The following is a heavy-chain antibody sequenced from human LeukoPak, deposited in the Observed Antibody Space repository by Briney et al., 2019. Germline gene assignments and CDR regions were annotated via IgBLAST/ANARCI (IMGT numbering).Heavy chain of an antibody. V-gene: IGHV4-59*13. Sequence: SETLSLTCTVSGGSINSYYWSWIRQPPGKGLEWIGYIYYSGSTNYNPSLKSRVTISVDTSKNQFSLRLSSVTAADTAVYYCARAPLRWLDLFDPWGQGTLVTVSS. D-gene: IGHD6-19*01. CDR1: GGSINSYY. J-gene: IGHJ5*02. CDR3: ARAPLRWLDLFDP. CDR2: IYYSGST.